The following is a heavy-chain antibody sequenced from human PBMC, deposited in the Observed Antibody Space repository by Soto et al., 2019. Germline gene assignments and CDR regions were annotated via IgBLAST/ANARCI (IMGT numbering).Heavy chain of an antibody. CDR2: IIPIFGTA. V-gene: IGHV1-69*13. Sequence: EASVKVSCKASGGTFSSYAISWVRQAPGQGLEWMGGIIPIFGTANYAQKFQGRVTITADESTSTAYMELSSLRSEDTAVYYCARGLIVVVPAATNYYYYYGMDVWGQGTTVTVSS. CDR1: GGTFSSYA. CDR3: ARGLIVVVPAATNYYYYYGMDV. J-gene: IGHJ6*02. D-gene: IGHD2-2*01.